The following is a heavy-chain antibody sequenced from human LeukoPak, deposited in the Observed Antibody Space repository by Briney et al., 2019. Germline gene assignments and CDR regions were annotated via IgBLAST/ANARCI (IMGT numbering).Heavy chain of an antibody. Sequence: PGRSLRLSCAASGFTFSSYGMHWVRQAPGKALEWVATIWYDGSNKYYADSVKGRFTISRDNSKNTLSLQMNSLRAEDTAVYYCARDRRNGDEGCDYWGQGTLVTVSS. V-gene: IGHV3-33*01. CDR3: ARDRRNGDEGCDY. D-gene: IGHD1-1*01. CDR2: IWYDGSNK. J-gene: IGHJ4*02. CDR1: GFTFSSYG.